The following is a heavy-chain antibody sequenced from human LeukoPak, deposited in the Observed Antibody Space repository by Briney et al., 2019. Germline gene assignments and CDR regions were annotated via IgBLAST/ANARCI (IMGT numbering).Heavy chain of an antibody. CDR1: GFTFSSYA. CDR2: ISYDGSNK. Sequence: PGRSLRLSCAASGFTFSSYAMHWVRQAPGKGLEWVAVISYDGSNKYYADSVKGRFTISRDNSKNTLYLQMNSLRAEDTAVYYCAKVGDVGLRYFDWGDYWGQGTLVTVSS. CDR3: AKVGDVGLRYFDWGDY. J-gene: IGHJ4*02. D-gene: IGHD3-9*01. V-gene: IGHV3-30*04.